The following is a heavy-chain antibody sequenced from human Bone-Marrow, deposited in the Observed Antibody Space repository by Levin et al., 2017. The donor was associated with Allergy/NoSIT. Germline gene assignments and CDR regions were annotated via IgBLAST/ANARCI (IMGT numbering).Heavy chain of an antibody. J-gene: IGHJ6*02. CDR3: ARGLVVPAALFRHRKAHYYYGMDV. CDR1: GFTFSSYW. CDR2: IKQDGSEK. Sequence: GESLKISCAASGFTFSSYWMSWVRQAPGKVLEWVANIKQDGSEKYYVDSVKGRFTISRDNAKNSLYLQMNSLRAEDTAVYYCARGLVVPAALFRHRKAHYYYGMDVWGQGTTVTVSS. D-gene: IGHD2-2*01. V-gene: IGHV3-7*01.